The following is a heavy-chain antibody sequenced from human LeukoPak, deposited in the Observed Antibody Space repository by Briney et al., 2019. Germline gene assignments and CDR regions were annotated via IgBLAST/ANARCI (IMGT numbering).Heavy chain of an antibody. V-gene: IGHV3-30*18. CDR1: GFTFSSYG. CDR2: ISYDGSNK. D-gene: IGHD3-22*01. CDR3: AKITSLRRDYYDSSGYYNFDF. J-gene: IGHJ4*02. Sequence: PGRSLRLSCAASGFTFSSYGMHWVRQAPGKGLEWVAVISYDGSNKYYADSVKGRFTISRDNSKNTLYLQMNSLRAEDTAVYYCAKITSLRRDYYDSSGYYNFDFWGQGTLVTVSS.